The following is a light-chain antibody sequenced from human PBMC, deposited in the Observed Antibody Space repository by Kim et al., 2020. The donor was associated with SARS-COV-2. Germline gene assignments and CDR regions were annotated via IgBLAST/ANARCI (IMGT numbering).Light chain of an antibody. CDR2: AAS. CDR3: QPSYGTTWT. CDR1: QSISYY. Sequence: DIQMTQSPSSLSASIGDRVAITCRTSQSISYYLNWYQQKPGKAPKLLIYAASNLQSWVPSRFSGGGSGTDFTLTISNLQPEDFATYYCQPSYGTTWTFGQGTKVEI. J-gene: IGKJ1*01. V-gene: IGKV1-39*01.